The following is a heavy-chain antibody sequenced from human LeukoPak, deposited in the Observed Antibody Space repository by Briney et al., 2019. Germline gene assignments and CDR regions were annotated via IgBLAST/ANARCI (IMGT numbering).Heavy chain of an antibody. CDR3: AKEALLYYDSSGYLDY. D-gene: IGHD3-22*01. J-gene: IGHJ4*02. V-gene: IGHV3-30*18. Sequence: GRSLRLSCAASGFTFSSYGMHWVRQAPGKGLEWVAVISYDGSNKYYADSVKGRFTISGDNSKNTLYLQTNSLRAEDTAVYYCAKEALLYYDSSGYLDYWGQGTLVAVSS. CDR1: GFTFSSYG. CDR2: ISYDGSNK.